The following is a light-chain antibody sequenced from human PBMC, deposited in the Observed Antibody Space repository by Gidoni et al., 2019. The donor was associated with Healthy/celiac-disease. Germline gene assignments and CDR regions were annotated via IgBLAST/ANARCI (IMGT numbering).Light chain of an antibody. J-gene: IGKJ1*01. CDR2: DAS. Sequence: EIVLTQSPATLSLSPGERATLSCRASQSVSSYLAWYQQKPGQAPRLLIYDASNRATGIPARFSGSGSGTDFTLTISSLEPEDFAVYYCQQRSNWPWXFXQGTXVEIK. CDR1: QSVSSY. CDR3: QQRSNWPWX. V-gene: IGKV3-11*01.